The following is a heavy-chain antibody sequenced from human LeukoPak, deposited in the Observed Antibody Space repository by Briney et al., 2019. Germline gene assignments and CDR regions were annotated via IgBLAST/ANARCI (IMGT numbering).Heavy chain of an antibody. D-gene: IGHD2-15*01. CDR1: GFTFSNYN. J-gene: IGHJ5*02. CDR2: ISTSSSYI. CDR3: ARVVGNWFDP. V-gene: IGHV3-21*01. Sequence: GGSLRLSCAASGFTFSNYNMNWVRQAPGKGLEWVSSISTSSSYIYYADSVKGRFTISRDNAKKSLYLQMNSLRAEDTAVYYCARVVGNWFDPWGQGTLVTVSS.